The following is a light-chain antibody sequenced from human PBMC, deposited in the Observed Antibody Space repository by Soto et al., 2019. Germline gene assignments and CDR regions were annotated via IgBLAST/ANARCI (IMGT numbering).Light chain of an antibody. CDR3: QKGGT. Sequence: EIVLTQSPATLSLSPGERATLSCRASQSVSNYLGWYQQKPGQAPRLLIYDASNRATAIPASFCCSWSWTDLTLTISSVVPDDYAVYYCQKGGTFGRGTRLEI. J-gene: IGKJ5*01. V-gene: IGKV3-11*01. CDR1: QSVSNY. CDR2: DAS.